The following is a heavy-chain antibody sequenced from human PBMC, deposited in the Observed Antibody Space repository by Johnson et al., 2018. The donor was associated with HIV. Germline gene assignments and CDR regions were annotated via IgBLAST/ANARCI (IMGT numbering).Heavy chain of an antibody. V-gene: IGHV3-20*04. D-gene: IGHD3-10*01. J-gene: IGHJ3*01. Sequence: VQLVESGGRVVRPGGSLRLSCAASGFTFEDYGMSWVREAPGKGLEWVSGINWNGGSTGYVDSVKGRFTISRDNAKNSVYLQMNSLEAEDTAVYYCARAPEVRGVDALDVWGQGTVVTGSS. CDR1: GFTFEDYG. CDR2: INWNGGST. CDR3: ARAPEVRGVDALDV.